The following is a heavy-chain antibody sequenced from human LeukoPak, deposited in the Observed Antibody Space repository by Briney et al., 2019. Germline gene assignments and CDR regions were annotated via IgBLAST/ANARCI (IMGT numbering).Heavy chain of an antibody. Sequence: GGSLRLSCAASGFIFSSYSMSWVRQAPGKGLDWLSYISSSNHAIYYADSVKGRFTISRDNAKNSLFLQMNSLRDEDTAVYYCARGYYSLGYFDYWGQGALVTVSS. CDR3: ARGYYSLGYFDY. V-gene: IGHV3-48*02. J-gene: IGHJ4*02. D-gene: IGHD3-22*01. CDR2: ISSSNHAI. CDR1: GFIFSSYS.